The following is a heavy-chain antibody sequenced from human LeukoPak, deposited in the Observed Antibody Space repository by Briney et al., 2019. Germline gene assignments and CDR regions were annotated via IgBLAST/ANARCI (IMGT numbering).Heavy chain of an antibody. D-gene: IGHD3-3*01. CDR1: GGTFSSYA. V-gene: IGHV1-69*05. CDR3: ARGPYYDFWSGHNYVDV. CDR2: IIPIFGTA. Sequence: SVKVSCKASGGTFSSYAISWVRQAPGQGLEWMGRIIPIFGTANYAQKFQGRVTITTDESTSTAYMELSSLRSEDTAVYYCARGPYYDFWSGHNYVDVWGKGTTVTVSS. J-gene: IGHJ6*03.